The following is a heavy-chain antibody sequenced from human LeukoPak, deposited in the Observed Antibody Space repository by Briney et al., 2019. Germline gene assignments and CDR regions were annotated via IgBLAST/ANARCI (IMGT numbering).Heavy chain of an antibody. V-gene: IGHV4-39*01. Sequence: SETLSLLCTVSGRFISSSSYYCGWIRQPPGKGLDWIGNMHFSGSTNYNPSLKSRVTISVDTSRNQFSLDLTSVTAADTAVYYCARSRPLDSSGYSFDYWGQGTLVTVSS. J-gene: IGHJ4*02. CDR2: MHFSGST. CDR3: ARSRPLDSSGYSFDY. CDR1: GRFISSSSYY. D-gene: IGHD3-22*01.